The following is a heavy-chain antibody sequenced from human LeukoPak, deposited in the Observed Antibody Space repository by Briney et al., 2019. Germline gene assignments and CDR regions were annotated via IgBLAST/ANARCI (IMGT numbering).Heavy chain of an antibody. CDR2: IYYSGTT. CDR3: ARENPYYGSGSYNNWFDP. CDR1: GGSISSGVYH. V-gene: IGHV4-30-4*01. Sequence: SETLSLTCTVSGGSISSGVYHWNWIRQAPGKGLEWIGYIYYSGTTFYNPSLKSRVTISIDTSKNQFSLKLSSVTAADTAVYYCARENPYYGSGSYNNWFDPWGQGTLVTVSS. J-gene: IGHJ5*02. D-gene: IGHD3-10*01.